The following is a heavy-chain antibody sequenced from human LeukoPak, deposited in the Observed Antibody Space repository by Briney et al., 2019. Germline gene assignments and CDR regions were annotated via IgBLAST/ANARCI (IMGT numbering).Heavy chain of an antibody. CDR2: INPNNGAT. CDR1: GYTFTYFY. J-gene: IGHJ4*02. CDR3: ARDGYGSGSFVSDY. Sequence: GASVKVSCTASGYTFTYFYIHWVRQAPGQGLEWVGWINPNNGATNYAQKFQGRVTMTRGTSINTIFMEVSRLRSDDTAVYFCARDGYGSGSFVSDYWGQGTLVTVSS. D-gene: IGHD3-10*01. V-gene: IGHV1-2*02.